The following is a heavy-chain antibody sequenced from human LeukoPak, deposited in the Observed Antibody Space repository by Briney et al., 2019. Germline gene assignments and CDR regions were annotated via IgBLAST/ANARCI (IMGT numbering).Heavy chain of an antibody. CDR2: IIPILGIA. CDR1: GGTFSSYT. D-gene: IGHD3-10*02. CDR3: ARDLYGAIPSKSNRQGYAFDI. V-gene: IGHV1-69*04. J-gene: IGHJ3*02. Sequence: SVKVSCKASGGTFSSYTISWVRQAPGQGLEWMGRIIPILGIANYAQKFQGRVTITADKSTSTAYMELSSLRSEDTAVYYCARDLYGAIPSKSNRQGYAFDIWGQGTMVTVSS.